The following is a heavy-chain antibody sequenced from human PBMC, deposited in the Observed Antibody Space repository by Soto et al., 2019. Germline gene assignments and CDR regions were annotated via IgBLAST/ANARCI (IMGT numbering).Heavy chain of an antibody. V-gene: IGHV1-69*13. Sequence: SVKVSCKASGGTFSSETITWVRQAPGQGLEWMGGIIPITDTANYAQNFQGRVTITADESTSTVYMELSSLRSEDTAVYYCATLVPAPIKLFPRLGWFDPWGQGTLVTVSS. J-gene: IGHJ5*02. CDR1: GGTFSSET. CDR3: ATLVPAPIKLFPRLGWFDP. D-gene: IGHD2-2*02. CDR2: IIPITDTA.